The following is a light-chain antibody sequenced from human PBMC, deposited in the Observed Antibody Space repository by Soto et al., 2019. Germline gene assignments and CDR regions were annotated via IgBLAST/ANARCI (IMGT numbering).Light chain of an antibody. Sequence: DIVLTQSPGNLSLSPGEGGSLXCRSSQSVSSRYVAWYQREPGQVPMLLPYCASSRAHGSPDRFSGSGSVTDFTRTISRLEPEDFAVYYGQQYGSSPWTFGQGTKMDIK. V-gene: IGKV3-20*01. CDR1: QSVSSRY. J-gene: IGKJ1*01. CDR3: QQYGSSPWT. CDR2: CAS.